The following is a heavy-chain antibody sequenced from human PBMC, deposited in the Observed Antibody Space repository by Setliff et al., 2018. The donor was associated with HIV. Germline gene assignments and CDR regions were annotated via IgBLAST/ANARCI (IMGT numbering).Heavy chain of an antibody. Sequence: SETLSLTCTVSGGSISSSSYYWGWIRQPPGKGLEWIGSIYYSGSTNYNPSLKSRVTISVDTSKNQFSLKLSSVTAADTAMYYCAREDGSSWSYDRFYYYGLGVWGQGITVTVSS. CDR1: GGSISSSSYY. D-gene: IGHD6-13*01. CDR2: IYYSGST. V-gene: IGHV4-39*07. J-gene: IGHJ6*02. CDR3: AREDGSSWSYDRFYYYGLGV.